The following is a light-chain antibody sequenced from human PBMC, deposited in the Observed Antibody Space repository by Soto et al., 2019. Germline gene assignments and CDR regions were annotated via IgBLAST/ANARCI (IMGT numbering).Light chain of an antibody. Sequence: IQLTQSPSSLSASVGDRVTITYRASQGISSALAWYQQKPGKAPNLLIYDASSLESVVPSRISGSGSGTDFKLTISSLKPDYFATYYCQQFNNYLLPFGGGTKVEIK. J-gene: IGKJ4*01. CDR2: DAS. CDR1: QGISSA. CDR3: QQFNNYLLP. V-gene: IGKV1D-13*01.